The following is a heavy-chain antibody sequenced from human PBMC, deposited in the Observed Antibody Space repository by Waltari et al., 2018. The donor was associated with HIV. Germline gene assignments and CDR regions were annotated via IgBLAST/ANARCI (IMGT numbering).Heavy chain of an antibody. Sequence: EVQLLESGGGLVQPGGSLRLSCVGSGFTFRNYGLTWVRQAPGKGREWVSGLSGSGGSTHDADAVKGRFTISRDNSNNTSYLQMNSLRAEDTAVYYCAIQYNPLNNYYYGMDVWGQGTTVTVSS. D-gene: IGHD1-1*01. CDR1: GFTFRNYG. J-gene: IGHJ6*02. V-gene: IGHV3-23*01. CDR3: AIQYNPLNNYYYGMDV. CDR2: LSGSGGST.